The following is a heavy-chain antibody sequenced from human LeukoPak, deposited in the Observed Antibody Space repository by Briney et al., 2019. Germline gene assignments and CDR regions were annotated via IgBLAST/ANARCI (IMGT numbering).Heavy chain of an antibody. D-gene: IGHD1-20*01. CDR1: GFTFTNAW. CDR3: STLTSRGLSDS. V-gene: IGHV3-15*07. Sequence: GGSLILSCAASGFTFTNAWMNWVRQAPGKGLEWVGRIKSKADGETIDYAAPVKGRFTFSRDDSKNMLYLQMNSLKSEDTAAYYCSTLTSRGLSDSWGQGTLVTVSS. CDR2: IKSKADGETI. J-gene: IGHJ4*02.